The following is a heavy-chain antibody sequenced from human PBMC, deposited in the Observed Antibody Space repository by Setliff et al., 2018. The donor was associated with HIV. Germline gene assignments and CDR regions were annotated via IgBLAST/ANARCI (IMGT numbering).Heavy chain of an antibody. Sequence: SETLSLTCTVSGGSISSGSYYWSWIRQPAGKGLEWIGHIHTSGSSSYNPSLKSRVIISVDTSKKQFSLNLSAVTAADTAIYYCARGTWIQLSALALFDYWGQGTLVTVSS. CDR1: GGSISSGSYY. V-gene: IGHV4-61*09. J-gene: IGHJ4*02. CDR2: IHTSGSS. D-gene: IGHD5-18*01. CDR3: ARGTWIQLSALALFDY.